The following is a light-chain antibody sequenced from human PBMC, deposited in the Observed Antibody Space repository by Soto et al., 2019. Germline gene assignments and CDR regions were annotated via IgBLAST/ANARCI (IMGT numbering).Light chain of an antibody. Sequence: QSVLTRPASVSGSPGQSITISCTGTSSDVGAYYSVSWYQHHPGKAPKLIIYGVTNRPSGVSNRFSGSKSGNTASLTISGLQAEDEADYHCSSYTSGSSNYVFGTGTNVTL. V-gene: IGLV2-14*01. CDR1: SSDVGAYYS. CDR2: GVT. CDR3: SSYTSGSSNYV. J-gene: IGLJ1*01.